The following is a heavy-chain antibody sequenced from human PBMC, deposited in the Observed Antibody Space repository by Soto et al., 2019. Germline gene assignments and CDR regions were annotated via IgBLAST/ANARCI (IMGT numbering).Heavy chain of an antibody. CDR3: ARAGVLAATQYFGMYV. Sequence: QVQLVQSGAEVKKPGSSVKVSCKASGGTFSSYAISWVRQAPGQGLEWMGGIIPIFGTANYAQKFQGRVTITADESPSKAYLKLSSLRYEDTAVYYCARAGVLAATQYFGMYVWGQGTTVTVSS. V-gene: IGHV1-69*01. CDR1: GGTFSSYA. D-gene: IGHD2-15*01. J-gene: IGHJ6*02. CDR2: IIPIFGTA.